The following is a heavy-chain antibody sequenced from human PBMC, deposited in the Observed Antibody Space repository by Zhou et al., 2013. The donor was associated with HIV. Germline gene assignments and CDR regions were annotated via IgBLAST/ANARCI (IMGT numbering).Heavy chain of an antibody. CDR2: INPSGGFT. J-gene: IGHJ6*03. D-gene: IGHD3-10*01. Sequence: QVQLVQSGAEVKKPGASVTVSCKASGYTSTDYYMHWVRQAPGQGLEWMGIINPSGGFTSYAQKFQGRVTMTRDTSTSTVYMELSSLRSEDTAVYYCARGHYGSDYYYYYYMDVWGKGTTVTVSS. CDR3: ARGHYGSDYYYYYYMDV. V-gene: IGHV1-46*01. CDR1: GYTSTDYY.